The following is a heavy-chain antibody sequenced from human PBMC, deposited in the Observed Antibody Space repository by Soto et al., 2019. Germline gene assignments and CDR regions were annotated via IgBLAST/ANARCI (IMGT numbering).Heavy chain of an antibody. J-gene: IGHJ6*02. CDR3: ARDNNGQWLVRGGMDV. CDR1: GGSISSYY. V-gene: IGHV4-59*01. Sequence: QVQLQESGPGLVKPSETLSLTCTVSGGSISSYYWSWIRQPPGKGLEWIGYIYYSGSTNYNPSLKSRVTISVDTSKNQFSLKLSSVTAADTAVYYCARDNNGQWLVRGGMDVWGQGTTVTVSS. D-gene: IGHD6-19*01. CDR2: IYYSGST.